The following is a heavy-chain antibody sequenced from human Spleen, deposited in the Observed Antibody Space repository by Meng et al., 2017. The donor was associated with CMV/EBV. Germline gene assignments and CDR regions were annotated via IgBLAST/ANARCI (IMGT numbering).Heavy chain of an antibody. CDR2: IYDVGNI. V-gene: IGHV3-66*02. CDR1: GFSVGNNY. Sequence: GGSLRLSCAASGFSVGNNYMNWVRQAPGKGLEWVSVIYDVGNIYYADSVKGRFFISRDSSKIMLYLQMNSLRPEDTALYYCARGAFDWGQGTQVTVSS. CDR3: ARGAFD. D-gene: IGHD2/OR15-2a*01. J-gene: IGHJ4*02.